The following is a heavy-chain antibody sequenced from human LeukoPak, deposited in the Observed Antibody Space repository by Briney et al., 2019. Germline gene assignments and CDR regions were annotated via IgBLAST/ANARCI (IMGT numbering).Heavy chain of an antibody. J-gene: IGHJ5*02. CDR2: ISPNSGDT. CDR1: GYTFIGYY. D-gene: IGHD3-10*01. CDR3: ARDREHYYGSERYSRWFDP. V-gene: IGHV1-2*02. Sequence: ASVKVSCKASGYTFIGYYLHWVRQAPGQGLEWMGWISPNSGDTKYSEKFQGRVTMTRDTSIDTAYLDLSRLRSDDTGVYYCARDREHYYGSERYSRWFDPWGQGTLVTVSS.